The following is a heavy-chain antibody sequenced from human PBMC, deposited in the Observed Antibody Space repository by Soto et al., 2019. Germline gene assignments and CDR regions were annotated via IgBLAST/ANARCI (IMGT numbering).Heavy chain of an antibody. J-gene: IGHJ3*02. CDR1: GFTVSSNY. V-gene: IGHV3-53*04. D-gene: IGHD6-19*01. CDR2: IYSGGST. Sequence: GGSLRLSCAASGFTVSSNYMSWVRQAPGKGLEWVSVIYSGGSTYYADSVKGRFTISTHNSKNTLYLQMNSLTAEDTAVYYCARSIGIAVAGTRDAFDIWGQGTMVTVSS. CDR3: ARSIGIAVAGTRDAFDI.